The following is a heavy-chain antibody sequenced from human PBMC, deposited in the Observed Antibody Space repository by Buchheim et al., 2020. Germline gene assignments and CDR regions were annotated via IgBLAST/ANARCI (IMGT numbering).Heavy chain of an antibody. CDR3: ARVDVVAALLTYYYGMDV. D-gene: IGHD2-15*01. V-gene: IGHV3-74*01. CDR2: INSDGSST. Sequence: EVQLVESGGGLVQPGGSLRLSCAASGFTFTSYWMHWVRQAPGKGLVWVSRINSDGSSTTYADSVKGRFTISRDNAKNTLYLQMNSLRAEDTAVYYCARVDVVAALLTYYYGMDVWGQGTT. CDR1: GFTFTSYW. J-gene: IGHJ6*02.